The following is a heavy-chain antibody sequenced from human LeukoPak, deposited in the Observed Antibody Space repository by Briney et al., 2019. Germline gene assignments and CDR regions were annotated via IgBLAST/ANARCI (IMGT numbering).Heavy chain of an antibody. CDR2: ISIDVDKT. CDR3: AKFSRSYCSSTRCSKYFDY. V-gene: IGHV3-23*01. D-gene: IGHD2-2*01. CDR1: GFTFSSSA. Sequence: GSLRLSCEASGFTFSSSAMTWVRQAPGKGLEWVSSISIDVDKTYYADSVKGRVTISRDNSKTTLYLQMNSLRAEDTAVYYCAKFSRSYCSSTRCSKYFDYWGQGTLVTVSS. J-gene: IGHJ4*02.